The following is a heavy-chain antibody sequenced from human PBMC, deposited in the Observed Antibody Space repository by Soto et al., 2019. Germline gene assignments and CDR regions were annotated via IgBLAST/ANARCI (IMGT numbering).Heavy chain of an antibody. Sequence: QVHLQQWGAGLLKPSETLSLTCAVAGGSFSGYHWTWIRQFPGKGLEWIGEIIHSGRDNYNPSLSNRVSLSIHPSKNQVPLNLTSVTASDAALYYCARRPPRGIGFSDYKGLHISGRGTLVTVSS. J-gene: IGHJ2*01. CDR2: IIHSGRD. V-gene: IGHV4-34*12. CDR3: ARRPPRGIGFSDYKGLHI. CDR1: GGSFSGYH. D-gene: IGHD4-17*01.